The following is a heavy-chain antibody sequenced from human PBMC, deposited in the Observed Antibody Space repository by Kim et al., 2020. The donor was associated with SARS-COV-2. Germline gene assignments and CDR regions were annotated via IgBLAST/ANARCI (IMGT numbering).Heavy chain of an antibody. CDR2: INHSGST. Sequence: SETLSLTCAVYGGSFSGYYWSWIRQPPGKGLEWIGEINHSGSTNYNPSLKSRVTISVDTSKNQFSLKLSSVTAAATAVYYFSIARSLQHYGSGSYYKYRITNWFDPWGQGTLVTVSS. J-gene: IGHJ5*02. D-gene: IGHD3-10*01. V-gene: IGHV4-34*01. CDR1: GGSFSGYY. CDR3: SIARSLQHYGSGSYYKYRITNWFDP.